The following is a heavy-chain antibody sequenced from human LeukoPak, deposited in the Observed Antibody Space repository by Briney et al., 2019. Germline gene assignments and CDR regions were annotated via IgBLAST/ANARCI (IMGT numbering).Heavy chain of an antibody. D-gene: IGHD3-22*01. CDR2: ISSSSSYI. Sequence: PGGSLRLSCAASGFTFSSYSMNWVRQAPGKGLEWVSSISSSSSYIYYADSVKGRFTISRDNAKNSLYLQMNSLRAEDTAVYYCAKDRKDPADYYDSSGYSLFDYWGQGTLVTVSS. CDR3: AKDRKDPADYYDSSGYSLFDY. J-gene: IGHJ4*02. CDR1: GFTFSSYS. V-gene: IGHV3-21*04.